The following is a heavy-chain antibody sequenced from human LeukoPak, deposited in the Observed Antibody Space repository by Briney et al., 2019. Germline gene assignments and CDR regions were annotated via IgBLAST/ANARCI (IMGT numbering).Heavy chain of an antibody. CDR3: ARAYY. CDR2: IKSYGKT. Sequence: PGKSLTLSCAASGFSFSSYWMHWFRHPPGKGLVLFSRIKSYGKTNYADSVKGRFTISRDNAENSLYLQMNSVRGERTPVYYCARAYYWGQGTLVSVSS. V-gene: IGHV3-74*01. D-gene: IGHD2-21*01. CDR1: GFSFSSYW. J-gene: IGHJ4*02.